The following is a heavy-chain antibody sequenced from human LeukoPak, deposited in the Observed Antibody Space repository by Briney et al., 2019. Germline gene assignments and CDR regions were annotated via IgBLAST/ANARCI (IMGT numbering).Heavy chain of an antibody. CDR3: AKHDPRRVVITNWFDP. J-gene: IGHJ5*02. CDR2: ISGSGGIT. V-gene: IGHV3-23*01. CDR1: GFTFSAYA. Sequence: GGSLRLSCAASGFTFSAYAISWVRQAPGKGLEWVSAISGSGGITYYAESVKGRFTISRGNSKNTLYLQMNSLRAEDTAVYYCAKHDPRRVVITNWFDPWGQGTLVTVSS. D-gene: IGHD3-22*01.